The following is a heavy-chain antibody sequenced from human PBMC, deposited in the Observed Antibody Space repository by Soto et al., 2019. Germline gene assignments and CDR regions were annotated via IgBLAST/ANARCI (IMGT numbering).Heavy chain of an antibody. CDR2: ISWNSGSI. CDR1: GFTFDDYA. J-gene: IGHJ4*02. Sequence: EVQLVESGGGLVQPGRSLRLSCAASGFTFDDYAMHWVRQAPGKGLAWVSGISWNSGSIGYADSVKGRFTISRDNAKNSLYLQMNSLKAEDTALYYCAKLHLGELSLGGGFDYWGQGTLVTVSS. V-gene: IGHV3-9*01. CDR3: AKLHLGELSLGGGFDY. D-gene: IGHD3-16*02.